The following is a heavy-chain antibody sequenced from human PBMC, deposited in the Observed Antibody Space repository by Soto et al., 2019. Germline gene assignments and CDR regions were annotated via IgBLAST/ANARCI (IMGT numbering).Heavy chain of an antibody. J-gene: IGHJ6*02. CDR2: IYHSGST. CDR1: GGSLSSGGYY. Sequence: QVQLQESGPGLVKASQALSLTCTVSGGSLSSGGYYWSWIRHHPGKGLEWIGYIYHSGSTYYNPSLKSGVTISVDTSKNQFSLKLSSVTAADTAVYYCAREPLGYCSGGSCYGAYGMDVWGQGTTVTVSS. D-gene: IGHD2-15*01. CDR3: AREPLGYCSGGSCYGAYGMDV. V-gene: IGHV4-31*03.